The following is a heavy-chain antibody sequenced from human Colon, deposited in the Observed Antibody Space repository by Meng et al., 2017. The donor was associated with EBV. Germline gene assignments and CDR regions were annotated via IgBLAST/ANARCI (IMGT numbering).Heavy chain of an antibody. V-gene: IGHV4-4*02. J-gene: IGHJ4*02. D-gene: IGHD2-21*02. Sequence: QAQRQESGPGLVKPSGPLPLTCAVSGGSLSSRNWWSWVRQPPGKGLEWIGEIYHSGSTNYNPSLKSRVTISVDESKNQFSLRLSSVTAADTAVYYCARVGAYCGGDCYHPRWGQGTLVTVSS. CDR3: ARVGAYCGGDCYHPR. CDR2: IYHSGST. CDR1: GGSLSSRNW.